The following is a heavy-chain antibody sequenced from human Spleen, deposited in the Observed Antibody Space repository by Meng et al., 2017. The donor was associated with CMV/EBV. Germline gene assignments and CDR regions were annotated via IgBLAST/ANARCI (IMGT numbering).Heavy chain of an antibody. Sequence: CAFSGGSISSNNWWSWVRQPPGKGLEWVGEIYHSGSTNYNPSLKSRVTISVDKSKNQFSLNLSSVTAADTAVYYCARVRGATPTDYWGQGTLVTVSS. J-gene: IGHJ4*02. D-gene: IGHD3-10*01. CDR1: GGSISSNNW. V-gene: IGHV4-4*02. CDR2: IYHSGST. CDR3: ARVRGATPTDY.